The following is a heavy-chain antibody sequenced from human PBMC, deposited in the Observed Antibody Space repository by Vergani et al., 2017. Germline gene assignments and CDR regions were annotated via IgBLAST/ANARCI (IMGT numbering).Heavy chain of an antibody. CDR1: GYTFPSYY. D-gene: IGHD3-22*01. J-gene: IGHJ4*02. V-gene: IGHV1-46*03. CDR2: SNPSGGST. Sequence: QVQLVQSGAEVKKPGASVKVSCKASGYTFPSYYMHWVRPAPGQGLEWMGMSNPSGGSTSYAQKFQGGVTMTRDTSTSTVYMELSSLSSEDTAVYYCTRGWYYDSIAYLAYWGQGTLVTVSS. CDR3: TRGWYYDSIAYLAY.